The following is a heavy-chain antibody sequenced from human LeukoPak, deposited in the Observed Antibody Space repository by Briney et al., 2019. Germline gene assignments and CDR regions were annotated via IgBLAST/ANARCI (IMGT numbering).Heavy chain of an antibody. CDR3: AKGQGIWFGELSPPTYNWFDP. D-gene: IGHD3-10*01. J-gene: IGHJ5*02. Sequence: PGGSLRLSCAASGFTFSSYAMSWVRQAPGKGLEWVSAISGSGGSTYYADSVKGRFTISRGNSKNTLYLQMNSLRAEDTAVYYCAKGQGIWFGELSPPTYNWFDPWGQGTLVTVSS. V-gene: IGHV3-23*01. CDR2: ISGSGGST. CDR1: GFTFSSYA.